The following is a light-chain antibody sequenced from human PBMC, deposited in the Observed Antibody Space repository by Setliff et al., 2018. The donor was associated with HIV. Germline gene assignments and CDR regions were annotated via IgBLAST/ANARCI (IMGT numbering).Light chain of an antibody. CDR2: EVS. CDR3: SSYTGSTTPYV. V-gene: IGLV2-14*01. J-gene: IGLJ1*01. CDR1: SSDVGGYNF. Sequence: SALAQPASVSGSPGQSITISCTGTSSDVGGYNFVSWYQQHPGKAPKLMIYEVSNRPSGVSNRFSGSKSGNTASLTISGLQAEDEADYYCSSYTGSTTPYVFGTGTKV.